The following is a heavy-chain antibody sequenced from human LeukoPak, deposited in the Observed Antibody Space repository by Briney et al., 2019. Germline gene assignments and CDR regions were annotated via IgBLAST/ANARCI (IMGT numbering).Heavy chain of an antibody. D-gene: IGHD2-15*01. J-gene: IGHJ4*02. CDR1: GGSISSGGYS. CDR3: ARGGCSGGSCYIFDY. CDR2: IYHSGST. Sequence: SQTLSLTCAVSGGSISSGGYSWSWIRQPPGKGLEWNGYIYHSGSTYYNPSLKSRVTISVDRSKNQFSLKLSSVTAADTAVYYCARGGCSGGSCYIFDYWGQGTLVTVSS. V-gene: IGHV4-30-2*01.